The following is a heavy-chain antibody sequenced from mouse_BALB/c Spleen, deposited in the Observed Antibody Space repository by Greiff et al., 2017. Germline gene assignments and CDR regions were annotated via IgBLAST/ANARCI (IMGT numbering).Heavy chain of an antibody. D-gene: IGHD4-1*01. CDR2: INPSNGRT. CDR1: GYTFTSYW. J-gene: IGHJ4*01. CDR3: ARYLGYAMDY. V-gene: IGHV1S81*02. Sequence: QVQLKQPGAELVKPGASVKLSCKASGYTFTSYWMHWVKQRPGQGLEWIGEINPSNGRTNYNEKFKSKATLTVDKSSSTAYMQLSSLTSEDSAVYYCARYLGYAMDYWGQGTSVTVSS.